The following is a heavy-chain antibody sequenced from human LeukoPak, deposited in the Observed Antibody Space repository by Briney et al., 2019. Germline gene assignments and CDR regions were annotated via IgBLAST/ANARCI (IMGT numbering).Heavy chain of an antibody. Sequence: SETLSLTCTVSGGSINSHYWSWIRQPPGKGLEWIGYIYSSGTTNYNPSLKSRVTMSVDTSKNQFSLKLRSVTAADTAVYYCARTTYYYDSSGYYDAEYFQHWGQGTLVTVSS. J-gene: IGHJ1*01. CDR2: IYSSGTT. CDR1: GGSINSHY. D-gene: IGHD3-22*01. V-gene: IGHV4-59*11. CDR3: ARTTYYYDSSGYYDAEYFQH.